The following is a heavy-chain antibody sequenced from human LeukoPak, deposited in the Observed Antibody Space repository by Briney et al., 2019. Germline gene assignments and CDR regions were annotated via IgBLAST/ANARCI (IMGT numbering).Heavy chain of an antibody. CDR2: ISSSSSYI. CDR3: ARGPSSDIVVVPAASDY. D-gene: IGHD2-2*01. CDR1: GFTFSSYS. Sequence: GGSLRLSCAASGFTFSSYSMNWVRQAPGKGLEWVSSISSSSSYIYYADSVKGRFTISRDNAKNSLYLQMNSLRAEDTAVYYCARGPSSDIVVVPAASDYWGQGTLVTVSS. J-gene: IGHJ4*02. V-gene: IGHV3-21*01.